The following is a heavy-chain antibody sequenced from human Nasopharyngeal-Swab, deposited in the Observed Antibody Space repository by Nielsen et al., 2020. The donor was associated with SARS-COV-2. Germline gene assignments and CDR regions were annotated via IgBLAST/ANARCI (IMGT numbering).Heavy chain of an antibody. CDR2: IYYSGST. D-gene: IGHD2-2*01. V-gene: IGHV4-28*03. CDR3: ARGGRHGCSSANRPCAIDV. J-gene: IGHJ6*02. Sequence: PGKGLEWIGYIYYSGSTYYNPSLNSRVSMSVDASKNQFSLKLDSVTAADTAVYYCARGGRHGCSSANRPCAIDVWGQGATVTVSS.